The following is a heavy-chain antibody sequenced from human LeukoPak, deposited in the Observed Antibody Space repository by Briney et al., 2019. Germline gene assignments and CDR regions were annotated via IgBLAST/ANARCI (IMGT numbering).Heavy chain of an antibody. D-gene: IGHD6-6*01. CDR1: GFTVSSNY. CDR3: AKDYGSSSAQDY. CDR2: IYSGGST. J-gene: IGHJ4*02. Sequence: GGSLRLSCAASGFTVSSNYMSWVRQAPGKGLEWVSVIYSGGSTYYADSVKGRFTISRDNAKNSLYLQMNSLRAEDTAVFYCAKDYGSSSAQDYWGQGTLVTVSS. V-gene: IGHV3-53*01.